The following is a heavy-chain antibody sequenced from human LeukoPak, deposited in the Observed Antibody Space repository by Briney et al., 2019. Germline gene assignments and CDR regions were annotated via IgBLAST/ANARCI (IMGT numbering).Heavy chain of an antibody. CDR3: ARGQFYYDSSGLWV. J-gene: IGHJ4*02. CDR1: GGSLINYY. CDR2: IYYSGTT. D-gene: IGHD3-22*01. V-gene: IGHV4-59*01. Sequence: SETLSLTCTVSGGSLINYYWSWIRQPPRKGLEWIGNIYYSGTTNYNPSLKSRVTISVDTSKNQFSLKLSSVTAADTAVYYCARGQFYYDSSGLWVWGQGTLVTVSS.